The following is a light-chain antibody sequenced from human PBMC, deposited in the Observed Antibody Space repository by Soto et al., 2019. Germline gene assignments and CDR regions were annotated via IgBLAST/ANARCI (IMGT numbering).Light chain of an antibody. CDR3: QQYDSLPYT. CDR1: QDIRKS. CDR2: DAS. J-gene: IGKJ2*01. Sequence: DIQMTQSPSSLSASVGDRVTITCQASQDIRKSLHWFQQKPGKAPKLLIYDASSLETGVPSRFSGSRSGTYFTFSISSLQPEDIATYYCQQYDSLPYTFGQGTKLEI. V-gene: IGKV1-33*01.